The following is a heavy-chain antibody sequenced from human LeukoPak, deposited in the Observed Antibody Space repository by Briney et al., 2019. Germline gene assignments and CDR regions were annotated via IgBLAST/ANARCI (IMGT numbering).Heavy chain of an antibody. CDR2: IKQDGSEK. V-gene: IGHV3-7*01. D-gene: IGHD3-3*02. Sequence: GGSLRLSCAASGFTFSNYWMSWVRQAPGKGLEWVANIKQDGSEKYYVDSVKGRFTISRDNAKNSLYLQMNSLRAEDTSVYYCARDPHYYFDYWGQGTLVTVSS. CDR1: GFTFSNYW. J-gene: IGHJ4*02. CDR3: ARDPHYYFDY.